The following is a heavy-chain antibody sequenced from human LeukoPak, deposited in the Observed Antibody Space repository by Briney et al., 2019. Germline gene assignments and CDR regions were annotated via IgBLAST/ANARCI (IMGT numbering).Heavy chain of an antibody. Sequence: GGSLRLSCSASGFTFSSSDMTWVRQAPGKGLGYLSGISSSVAKTYYPDSVKGRFTISRDNSKNTVYLEINSLRVEDTAVYYCAKRLSYYFDHWGQGTLVTVSS. D-gene: IGHD1-1*01. CDR2: ISSSVAKT. V-gene: IGHV3-23*01. CDR3: AKRLSYYFDH. J-gene: IGHJ4*02. CDR1: GFTFSSSD.